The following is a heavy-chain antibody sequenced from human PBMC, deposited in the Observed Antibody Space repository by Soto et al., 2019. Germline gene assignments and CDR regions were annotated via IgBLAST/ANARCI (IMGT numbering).Heavy chain of an antibody. CDR3: ARDAIAMVRGTNNWFDP. V-gene: IGHV3-23*01. J-gene: IGHJ5*02. CDR2: ISGNGIST. D-gene: IGHD3-10*01. Sequence: EVQLLESGGGLVQPGGSLRLSCADSGFTFSNHAMSWVRQAPGKGLEWVSAISGNGISTYYADSVRGRFTISRDNSKNTLYLQMNRLRADDTAVYYCARDAIAMVRGTNNWFDPCGQGTLVTVST. CDR1: GFTFSNHA.